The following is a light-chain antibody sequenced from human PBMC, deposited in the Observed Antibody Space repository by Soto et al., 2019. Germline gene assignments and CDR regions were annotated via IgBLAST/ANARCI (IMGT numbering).Light chain of an antibody. J-gene: IGKJ1*01. CDR1: QSISSY. CDR3: QQSYCTPWT. V-gene: IGKV1-39*01. CDR2: AAS. Sequence: DIQMTQSPSSLSASVGDRVTITCRASQSISSYLNWYQQKPGKAPKLLIYAASSLQSGVPSRFSGSGSGTDFTLTISSLQSEDFTTYYCQQSYCTPWTFGQGTKVEIK.